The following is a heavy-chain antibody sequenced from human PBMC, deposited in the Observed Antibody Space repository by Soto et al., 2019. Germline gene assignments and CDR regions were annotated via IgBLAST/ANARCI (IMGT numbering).Heavy chain of an antibody. Sequence: YVKVFSRAAGVTFTSSSVQWVRPARGERREWRGWIVVGSGNTNYAQKFQERVTIPRDMSTSTAYMELSSLRSEDTAVYSCSADCYDFSACDYYGMDGCRQVT. CDR3: SADCYDFSACDYYGMDG. D-gene: IGHD3-3*01. V-gene: IGHV1-58*01. CDR1: GVTFTSSS. J-gene: IGHJ6*02. CDR2: IVVGSGNT.